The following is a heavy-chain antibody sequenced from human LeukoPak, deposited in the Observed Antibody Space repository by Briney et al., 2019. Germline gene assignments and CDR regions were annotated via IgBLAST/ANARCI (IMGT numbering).Heavy chain of an antibody. CDR1: GYTFTNYG. D-gene: IGHD4-17*01. V-gene: IGHV1-18*01. Sequence: GASVKVSCKASGYTFTNYGISWVRQAPGQGLEWMGWISGYNGNTNYAQKLQGRVTMTTDTSTSTAYLELRSLKSDDTAVYYCARDMDYGDYGNWFDPWGQGTLVTVPS. CDR2: ISGYNGNT. CDR3: ARDMDYGDYGNWFDP. J-gene: IGHJ5*02.